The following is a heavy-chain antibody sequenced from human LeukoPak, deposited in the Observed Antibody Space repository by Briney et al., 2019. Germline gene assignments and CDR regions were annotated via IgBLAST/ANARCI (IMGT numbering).Heavy chain of an antibody. J-gene: IGHJ6*03. V-gene: IGHV4-59*10. CDR1: GGSFSGYY. Sequence: SETLSLTCAVYGGSFSGYYWSWIRQPAGKGLEWIGRIYTSGSTNYNPSLKSRVTISVDTSKNQFSLKLSSVTAADTAVYYCARRKYYYYYYMDVWGEGTTVTVSS. CDR2: IYTSGST. D-gene: IGHD1-14*01. CDR3: ARRKYYYYYYMDV.